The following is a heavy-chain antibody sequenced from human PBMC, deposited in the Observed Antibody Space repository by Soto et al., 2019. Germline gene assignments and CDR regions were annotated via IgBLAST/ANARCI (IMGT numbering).Heavy chain of an antibody. D-gene: IGHD4-17*01. J-gene: IGHJ3*02. CDR1: W. Sequence: WIGWVRQMPGKGLELMGIIYPGDSDTRYSPSFQGQVTISADKSISTAYLQWSSLKASDTAMYYCARLYGDSDDAFDIWGQGTMVTVSS. V-gene: IGHV5-51*01. CDR3: ARLYGDSDDAFDI. CDR2: IYPGDSDT.